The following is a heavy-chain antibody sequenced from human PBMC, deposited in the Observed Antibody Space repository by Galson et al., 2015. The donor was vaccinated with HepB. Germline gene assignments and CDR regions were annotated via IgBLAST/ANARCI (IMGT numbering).Heavy chain of an antibody. J-gene: IGHJ4*02. CDR3: ARVASGSYSESYDY. D-gene: IGHD1-26*01. V-gene: IGHV3-30-3*01. Sequence: SLRLSCAASGFTFSSYAMHWVRQAPGKGLEWVAVISYDGSNKYYADSVKGRFTISRDNSKNTLYLQMNSLRAEDTAVYYCARVASGSYSESYDYWGQGTLVTVSS. CDR2: ISYDGSNK. CDR1: GFTFSSYA.